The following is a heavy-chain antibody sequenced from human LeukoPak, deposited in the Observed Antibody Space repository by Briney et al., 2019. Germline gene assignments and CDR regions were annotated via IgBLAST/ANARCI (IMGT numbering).Heavy chain of an antibody. V-gene: IGHV3-23*01. CDR2: ISGSGEST. CDR1: GFTFSSYA. CDR3: AKVLDGTGYWNYYFDS. Sequence: GGSLRLSCAASGFTFSSYAMSWARQAPGKGLEWVSGISGSGESTYYADSVKGRFTISRDNSKNTLYLQMNSLRAEDTAVYYCAKVLDGTGYWNYYFDSWGQGTLVTVSS. D-gene: IGHD3-22*01. J-gene: IGHJ4*02.